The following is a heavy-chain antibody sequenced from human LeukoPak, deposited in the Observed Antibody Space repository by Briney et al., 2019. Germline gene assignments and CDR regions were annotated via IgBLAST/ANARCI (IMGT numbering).Heavy chain of an antibody. CDR1: GYTFTSYD. V-gene: IGHV1-8*01. Sequence: ASVKVSCTASGYTFTSYDINWVRQATGQGLGWMRWMNPNSGNTGYAQKFQGRVTMTRNTSISTAYMELSSLRSEDTAMYYCALTDSSGYYYFDYWGQGTLVTVSS. CDR3: ALTDSSGYYYFDY. D-gene: IGHD3-22*01. CDR2: MNPNSGNT. J-gene: IGHJ4*02.